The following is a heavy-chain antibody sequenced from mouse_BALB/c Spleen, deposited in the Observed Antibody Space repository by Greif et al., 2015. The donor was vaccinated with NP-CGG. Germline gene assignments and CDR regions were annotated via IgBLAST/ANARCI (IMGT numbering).Heavy chain of an antibody. V-gene: IGHV1-4*01. CDR3: ARSEATMITTWAY. Sequence: QVQLQQSGAELARPGASVKMSCKASGYTFTSYTMHWVKQRPGQGLEWIGYINPSSGYTNYNQKFKDKATLTADKSSSTAYMQLSSLTSEDFAVYYCARSEATMITTWAYWGQGTLVTVSA. CDR1: GYTFTSYT. CDR2: INPSSGYT. D-gene: IGHD2-4*01. J-gene: IGHJ3*01.